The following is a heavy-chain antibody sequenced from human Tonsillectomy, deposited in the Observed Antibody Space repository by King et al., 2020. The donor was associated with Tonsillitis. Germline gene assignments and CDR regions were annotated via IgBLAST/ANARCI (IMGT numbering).Heavy chain of an antibody. J-gene: IGHJ4*02. CDR2: MNSHSGNT. CDR1: GYTFTSYD. V-gene: IGHV1-8*01. Sequence: QLVQSGAEVKKPGASVKVSCKTSGYTFTSYDLHWVRQATGQGLEWMGWMNSHSGNTGFAQKFQGRVTMTRDTSISTAYMELSSLRSEDTAVYYCARGGGANHYWGQGTLVTVSS. CDR3: ARGGGANHY.